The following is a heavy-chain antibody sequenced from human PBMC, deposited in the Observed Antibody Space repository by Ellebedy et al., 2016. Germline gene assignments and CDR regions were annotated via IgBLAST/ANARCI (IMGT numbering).Heavy chain of an antibody. J-gene: IGHJ4*02. V-gene: IGHV3-69-1*01. CDR3: AKDGSGWNLED. Sequence: GESLKISXAGSGFSFSNNYMAWIRQAPGQGLEWVAYISSRDSPDYAASVKGRFTISRDNTKNNVYLQIDSLRTEDSAVYYCAKDGSGWNLEDWGQGTQVTVSS. CDR2: ISSRDSP. D-gene: IGHD6-19*01. CDR1: GFSFSNNY.